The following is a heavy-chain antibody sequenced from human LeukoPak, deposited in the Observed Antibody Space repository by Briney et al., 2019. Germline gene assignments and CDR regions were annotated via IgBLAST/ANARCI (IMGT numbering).Heavy chain of an antibody. D-gene: IGHD3-10*01. Sequence: GGSLRLSCVASGFIFSNYWMSWVRQVPRKGLEWVANMKQDGREKYLVDSVKGRFTIYRDNTKNSVYLQMNSLTTEDTALYYCAKGPTIPPYYPSGSYYETKAQFDGWGQGTLVTVSS. CDR1: GFIFSNYW. CDR3: AKGPTIPPYYPSGSYYETKAQFDG. CDR2: MKQDGREK. J-gene: IGHJ4*02. V-gene: IGHV3-7*03.